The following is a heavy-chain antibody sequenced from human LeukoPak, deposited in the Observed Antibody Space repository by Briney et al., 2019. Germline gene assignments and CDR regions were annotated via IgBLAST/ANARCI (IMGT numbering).Heavy chain of an antibody. D-gene: IGHD2-21*01. CDR2: ISYDGSNK. CDR1: GFTFSSYG. Sequence: GRSLRLSCAASGFTFSSYGMHWVRQAPGKGLEWVAVISYDGSNKYYADSVKGRFTISRDNSKNTPYLQMNSLRAEDTAVYYCAEELTAIPPSYWGQGTLVTVSS. J-gene: IGHJ4*02. CDR3: AEELTAIPPSY. V-gene: IGHV3-30*18.